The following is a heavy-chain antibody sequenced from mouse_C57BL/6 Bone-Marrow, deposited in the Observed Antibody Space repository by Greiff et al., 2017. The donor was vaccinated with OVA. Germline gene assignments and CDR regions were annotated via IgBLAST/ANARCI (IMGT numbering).Heavy chain of an antibody. Sequence: QVQLQQSGPGLVKPGASVKLSCKASGYTFTSYDINWVKQRPGQGLEWIGWIYPRDGITKYTKKFKGKATLTVDTSSSTMSMEPHSLTSEDSAVYCYARDYDYDNYWGQGTTLTVSS. CDR2: IYPRDGIT. J-gene: IGHJ2*01. V-gene: IGHV1-85*01. D-gene: IGHD2-4*01. CDR3: ARDYDYDNY. CDR1: GYTFTSYD.